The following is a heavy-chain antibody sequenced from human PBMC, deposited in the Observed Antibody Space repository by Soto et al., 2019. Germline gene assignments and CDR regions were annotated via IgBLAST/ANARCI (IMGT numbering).Heavy chain of an antibody. CDR3: ARNTVSAAGADYYGLDV. V-gene: IGHV3-11*01. CDR1: GFTFRDYY. Sequence: QVHLVESGGELVERGGSLRLSCAGAGFTFRDYYMSWVRLAPGQGLEWGSYMSSSGATIYYADSVKDRFTISRANAKNSHYQQMNSLRADDTEVYYCARNTVSAAGADYYGLDVWGQETTVTVSS. CDR2: MSSSGATI. D-gene: IGHD6-13*01. J-gene: IGHJ6*02.